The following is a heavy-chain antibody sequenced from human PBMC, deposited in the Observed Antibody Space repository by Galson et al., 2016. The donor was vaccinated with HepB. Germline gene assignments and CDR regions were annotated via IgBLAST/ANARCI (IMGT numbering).Heavy chain of an antibody. Sequence: SVKVSCKVSGYTLTELFLHWVRQAPGKGLELMGGFDPEDGETIYAQKFQGRVTMTEDTSTNTAYMELSSLRSEDTAVYYCATMVGAVAGSYYYYYMDVWGKGTTVTVSS. D-gene: IGHD6-19*01. V-gene: IGHV1-24*01. CDR2: FDPEDGET. CDR3: ATMVGAVAGSYYYYYMDV. J-gene: IGHJ6*03. CDR1: GYTLTELF.